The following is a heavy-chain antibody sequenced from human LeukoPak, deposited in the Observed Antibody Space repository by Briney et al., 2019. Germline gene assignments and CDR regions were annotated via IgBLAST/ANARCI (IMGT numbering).Heavy chain of an antibody. V-gene: IGHV3-7*01. Sequence: GGSLRLSCVASGFTFSNYWMTWVRQAPGKGLQWVANIKYDGSEKFSVDSVKGRFTISRDNANRSLYPQMNSLRAEDTAVYYCARSYYYESSGYYPAAYWGQGTLVTVSS. CDR3: ARSYYYESSGYYPAAY. CDR2: IKYDGSEK. J-gene: IGHJ4*02. CDR1: GFTFSNYW. D-gene: IGHD3-22*01.